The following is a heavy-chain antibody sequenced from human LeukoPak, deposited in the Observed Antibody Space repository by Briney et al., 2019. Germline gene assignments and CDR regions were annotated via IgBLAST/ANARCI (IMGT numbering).Heavy chain of an antibody. CDR3: ARHRSGSYWRAFDI. V-gene: IGHV4-59*08. D-gene: IGHD1-26*01. J-gene: IGHJ3*02. Sequence: SETLSLTCTVSGGSISGYYWSWIRQPPGKGLEWIGYIYYSGSTNYNPSLKSRVTISVDTSKNQFSLRLSSVTAADTAVYYCARHRSGSYWRAFDIWGQGTMVTVSS. CDR2: IYYSGST. CDR1: GGSISGYY.